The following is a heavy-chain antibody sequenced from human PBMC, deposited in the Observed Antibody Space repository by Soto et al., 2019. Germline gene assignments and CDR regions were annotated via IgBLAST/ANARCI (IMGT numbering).Heavy chain of an antibody. CDR1: GFTVSSNY. V-gene: IGHV3-66*01. CDR3: ARDFHYGNNWNYLDY. CDR2: IYSGGST. D-gene: IGHD1-20*01. Sequence: GGSLRLSCAASGFTVSSNYMSWVRQAPGKGLEWVSVIYSGGSTYYADSVKGRFTISRDNSKNTLYLQMNSLRAEDTAVYYCARDFHYGNNWNYLDYWGQGTLVTVSS. J-gene: IGHJ4*02.